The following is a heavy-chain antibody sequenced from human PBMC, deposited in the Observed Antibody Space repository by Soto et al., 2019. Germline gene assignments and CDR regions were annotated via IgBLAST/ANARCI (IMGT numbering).Heavy chain of an antibody. Sequence: QVQLVQSGAEVKKPGASVKVSCKASGYTFTSYAMHWVRQAPGQRLEWMGWINAGNGNTKYSQKFQGRVTITRDTSASTAYRELSSLRSEDTAVYSCARALGVVTDDYWGKGTLVTVSS. D-gene: IGHD2-15*01. J-gene: IGHJ4*02. CDR3: ARALGVVTDDY. CDR1: GYTFTSYA. V-gene: IGHV1-3*01. CDR2: INAGNGNT.